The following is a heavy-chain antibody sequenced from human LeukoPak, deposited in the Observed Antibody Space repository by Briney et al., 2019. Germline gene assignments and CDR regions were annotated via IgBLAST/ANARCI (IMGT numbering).Heavy chain of an antibody. J-gene: IGHJ4*02. Sequence: GGSLRLSCAASGFTFSSYEMNWVRQAPGKGLEWVSYISSSGSTIYYADPVKGRFTISRDNAKNSLYLQMNSLRVEDTALYYCARRAPSHDFDDWGQGTLVTVSS. V-gene: IGHV3-48*03. CDR2: ISSSGSTI. CDR3: ARRAPSHDFDD. CDR1: GFTFSSYE.